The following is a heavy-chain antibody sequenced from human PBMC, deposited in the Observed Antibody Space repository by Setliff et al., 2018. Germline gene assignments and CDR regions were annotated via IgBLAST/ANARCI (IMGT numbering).Heavy chain of an antibody. Sequence: LRLSCTTSGFIFGDYAITWVRQAPGKGLEWVGFIRNKAYGGTTEYAASVKGRFTISRDESKSIAFLHMNDLKTEDTAVYFCTTRGDSSLGYCSGRSCYSGHWGQGTLVTVSS. D-gene: IGHD2-15*01. J-gene: IGHJ4*02. V-gene: IGHV3-49*04. CDR1: GFIFGDYA. CDR3: TTRGDSSLGYCSGRSCYSGH. CDR2: IRNKAYGGTT.